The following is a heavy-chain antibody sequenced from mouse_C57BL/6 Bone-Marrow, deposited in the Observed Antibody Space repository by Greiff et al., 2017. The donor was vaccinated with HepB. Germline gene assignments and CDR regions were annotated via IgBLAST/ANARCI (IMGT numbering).Heavy chain of an antibody. V-gene: IGHV1-22*01. D-gene: IGHD2-4*01. CDR3: ARMIYYDYAYAMYY. CDR1: GYTFTDYN. J-gene: IGHJ4*01. CDR2: INPNNGGT. Sequence: EVQLQQSGPELVKPGASVKMSCKASGYTFTDYNMHWVKQSHVKSLEWIGYINPNNGGTSYNQKFKGNATLTVNKSSSTAYMELRSLTSEDSAVYYCARMIYYDYAYAMYYWGQGTSVTVSS.